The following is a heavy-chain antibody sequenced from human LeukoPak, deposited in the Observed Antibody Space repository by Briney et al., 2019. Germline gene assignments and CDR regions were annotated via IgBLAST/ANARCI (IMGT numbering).Heavy chain of an antibody. J-gene: IGHJ6*03. V-gene: IGHV1-69*01. Sequence: GASVKVSCKASGGTFSSYAISWVRQAPGQGLEWMGGIIPIFGTANYAQKFQGRVTITADESTSTAYMELSSLRSEDTAVYYCARDFSSTSWAGDYYYYMDVWGKGTTVTVSS. CDR3: ARDFSSTSWAGDYYYYMDV. CDR1: GGTFSSYA. D-gene: IGHD2-2*01. CDR2: IIPIFGTA.